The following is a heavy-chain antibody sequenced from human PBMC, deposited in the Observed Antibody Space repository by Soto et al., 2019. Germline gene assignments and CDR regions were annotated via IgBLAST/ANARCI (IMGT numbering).Heavy chain of an antibody. CDR3: ASLGYCSGGSCLLDYYYYYGMDV. Sequence: AASVKVSCKASGGTFSSYAISWVRQAPGQGLEWMGGIIPIFGTANYAQKFQGRVTITADESTSTAYMELSSLRSEDTAVYYCASLGYCSGGSCLLDYYYYYGMDVWGQGTTVTVSS. J-gene: IGHJ6*02. V-gene: IGHV1-69*13. D-gene: IGHD2-15*01. CDR2: IIPIFGTA. CDR1: GGTFSSYA.